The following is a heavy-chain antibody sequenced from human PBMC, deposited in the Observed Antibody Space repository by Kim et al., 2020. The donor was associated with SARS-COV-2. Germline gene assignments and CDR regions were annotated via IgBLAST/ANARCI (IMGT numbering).Heavy chain of an antibody. CDR2: VYHSGST. V-gene: IGHV4-59*13. Sequence: SETLSLTCTVSGGSISTYYWSWIRQPPGKRLEWIGYVYHSGSTNYNPSLKSRVNISVDTSKNQFSLRLSSVTAADTAVYYCARAPGSGSYYVDYWGQGTLVTVSS. D-gene: IGHD3-10*01. CDR3: ARAPGSGSYYVDY. J-gene: IGHJ4*02. CDR1: GGSISTYY.